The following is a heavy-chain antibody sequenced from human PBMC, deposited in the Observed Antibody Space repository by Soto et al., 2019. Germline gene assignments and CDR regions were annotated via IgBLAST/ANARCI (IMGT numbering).Heavy chain of an antibody. CDR2: IIPIFGTA. CDR3: AREGSSSWAYDY. V-gene: IGHV1-69*06. Sequence: SVKVSCKASGVTFSSYAISWVRQAPGQGLEWMGGIIPIFGTANYAQKFQGRVTITADKSTSTAYMELSSLRSEDTAVYYCAREGSSSWAYDYWGQGTLVTVSS. D-gene: IGHD6-13*01. J-gene: IGHJ4*02. CDR1: GVTFSSYA.